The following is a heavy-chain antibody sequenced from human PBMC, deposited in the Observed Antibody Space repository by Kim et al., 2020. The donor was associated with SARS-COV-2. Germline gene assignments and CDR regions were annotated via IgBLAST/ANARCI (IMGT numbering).Heavy chain of an antibody. CDR2: IYYSGST. CDR3: ARGIAAPPGMDV. V-gene: IGHV4-59*01. D-gene: IGHD6-6*01. Sequence: SETLSLTCTVSGGSISSYYWSWIRQPPGKGLEWIGYIYYSGSTNYNPSLKSRVTISVDTSKNQFSLKLSSVTAADTAVYYCARGIAAPPGMDVWGQGTT. J-gene: IGHJ6*02. CDR1: GGSISSYY.